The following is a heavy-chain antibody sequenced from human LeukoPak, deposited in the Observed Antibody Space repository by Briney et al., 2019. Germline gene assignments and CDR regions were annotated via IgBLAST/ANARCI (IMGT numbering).Heavy chain of an antibody. J-gene: IGHJ4*02. CDR2: INHSGFT. D-gene: IGHD3-22*01. V-gene: IGHV4-34*01. Sequence: SETLSLTRAVSGGSFSGFYWSWIRQPPGKGLEWIGEINHSGFTNYNPSFKSRLSISVDTSKNQFSLQLTSVTAADTAVYYCARHLGSYYYDSSGFVRKKTTGYFDYWGQGTLVTVSS. CDR1: GGSFSGFY. CDR3: ARHLGSYYYDSSGFVRKKTTGYFDY.